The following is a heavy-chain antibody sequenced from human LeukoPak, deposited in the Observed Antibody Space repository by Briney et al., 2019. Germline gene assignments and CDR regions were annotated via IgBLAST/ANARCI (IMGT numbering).Heavy chain of an antibody. CDR2: ISSSSSTI. D-gene: IGHD1-1*01. J-gene: IGHJ4*02. Sequence: PGGSLRLSCAASGFTFSSYSMNWVRQAPGKGLEWVSYISSSSSTIYYADSVKGRFTISRDNAKNSLYLQMNSLRAEDTAAYYCAREGQLELTEGYFDYWGQGTLVTVSS. CDR3: AREGQLELTEGYFDY. CDR1: GFTFSSYS. V-gene: IGHV3-48*01.